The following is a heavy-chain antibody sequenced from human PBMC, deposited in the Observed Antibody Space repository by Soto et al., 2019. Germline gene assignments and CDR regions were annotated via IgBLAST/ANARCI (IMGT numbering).Heavy chain of an antibody. CDR1: GFTFSSYG. CDR2: ISGSGGST. J-gene: IGHJ4*02. CDR3: AKDVYGDYVGGIDY. Sequence: PGGSLRLSCAASGFTFSSYGMSWVRQAPGKGLEWVSAISGSGGSTYYADSVKGRFTISRDNSKNTLYLQMNSLRAEDTAVYYCAKDVYGDYVGGIDYWGQGTLVTVSS. V-gene: IGHV3-23*01. D-gene: IGHD4-17*01.